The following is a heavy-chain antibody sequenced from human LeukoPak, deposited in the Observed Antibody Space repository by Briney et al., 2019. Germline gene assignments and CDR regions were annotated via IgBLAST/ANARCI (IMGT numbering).Heavy chain of an antibody. D-gene: IGHD3-9*01. CDR3: ARDIYDILTGSIYGMDV. CDR2: IYYSGST. J-gene: IGHJ6*04. Sequence: LETLSLTCTVSGGSVSSGSYYWSWIRQPPGKGLEWIGYIYYSGSTNYNPSLKSRVTISVDTSKNQFSLKLSSVTAADTAVYYCARDIYDILTGSIYGMDVWGKGTTVTVSS. CDR1: GGSVSSGSYY. V-gene: IGHV4-61*01.